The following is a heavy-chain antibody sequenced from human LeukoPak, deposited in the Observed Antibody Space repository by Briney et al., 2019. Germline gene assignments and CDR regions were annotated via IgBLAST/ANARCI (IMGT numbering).Heavy chain of an antibody. CDR3: ARLGGDYGDYGHY. V-gene: IGHV4-34*01. Sequence: SETLSLTCAVYGGSFSGYYWSWVRQPPGKGLEWIGEINHSGSTNYNPSLKSRVTISVDTSKNQFSLKLNSVTAADTAVYYCARLGGDYGDYGHYWGQGTPVTVSS. J-gene: IGHJ4*02. CDR2: INHSGST. D-gene: IGHD4-17*01. CDR1: GGSFSGYY.